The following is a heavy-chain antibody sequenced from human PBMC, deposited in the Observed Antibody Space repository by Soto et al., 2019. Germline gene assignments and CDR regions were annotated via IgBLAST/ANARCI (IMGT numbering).Heavy chain of an antibody. Sequence: SETLCLTCTVSAAPNTINYWSWIRQAPGKGLEWIGYIYYSGSTTYNPSLKSRVTMSADTSKDQFSLKLNSVTAAATAVYYCARDAGGPYDHWGSGILVTVSS. CDR2: IYYSGST. J-gene: IGHJ4*01. V-gene: IGHV4-59*13. CDR3: ARDAGGPYDH. CDR1: AAPNTINY. D-gene: IGHD2-15*01.